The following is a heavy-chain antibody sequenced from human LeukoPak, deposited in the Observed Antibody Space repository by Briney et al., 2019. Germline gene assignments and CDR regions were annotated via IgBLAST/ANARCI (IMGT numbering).Heavy chain of an antibody. CDR1: GFTFSSYG. V-gene: IGHV3-30*02. Sequence: GGSLRLSCAASGFTFSSYGMHWVRQAPGKGLEWAAFIRYDRRNQYYADSVKGRFTISRDNPRNTMYLQMNSPRDEDTAVYYCAKIERWLVHGFDLWGRGTLVTVSS. CDR2: IRYDRRNQ. D-gene: IGHD6-19*01. CDR3: AKIERWLVHGFDL. J-gene: IGHJ2*01.